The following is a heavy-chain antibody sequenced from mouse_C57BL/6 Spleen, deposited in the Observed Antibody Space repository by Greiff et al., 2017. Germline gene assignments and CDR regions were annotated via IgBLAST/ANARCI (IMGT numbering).Heavy chain of an antibody. CDR1: GYTFTSYW. D-gene: IGHD1-1*01. CDR2: IYPGSGST. V-gene: IGHV1-55*01. CDR3: ARWWNYEAMDY. J-gene: IGHJ4*01. Sequence: QVQLQQPGAELVRPGASVKMSCKASGYTFTSYWITWVKQRPGQGLEWIGDIYPGSGSTNYNEKFKSKATLTVDTSSSTAYMQLSSLTSEDSAVYYCARWWNYEAMDYWGQGTSVTVSS.